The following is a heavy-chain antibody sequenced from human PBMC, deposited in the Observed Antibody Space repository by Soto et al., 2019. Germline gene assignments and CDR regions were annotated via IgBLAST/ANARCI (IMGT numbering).Heavy chain of an antibody. CDR2: IYPDDSDA. CDR1: GYIFKSYW. V-gene: IGHV5-51*01. Sequence: GESLKISCKGSGYIFKSYWIGWVRQMPGKGLEWMGTIYPDDSDARYSPSFQGQVTLSADKSINTAYLQWSSLKASDTAMYYCARLLYDSSGSYLTNFDCWGQGTLVTVSS. J-gene: IGHJ4*02. CDR3: ARLLYDSSGSYLTNFDC. D-gene: IGHD3-22*01.